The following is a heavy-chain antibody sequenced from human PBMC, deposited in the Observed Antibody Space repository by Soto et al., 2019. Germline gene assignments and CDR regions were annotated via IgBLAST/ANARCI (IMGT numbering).Heavy chain of an antibody. V-gene: IGHV3-23*01. CDR3: AKAGDYGDYGFDY. J-gene: IGHJ4*02. D-gene: IGHD4-17*01. CDR2: ISGSGGST. Sequence: EVQLLESGGGLVQPGGSLRLSCAASGFTFSSYAMSWVRQAPGKGLEWVSAISGSGGSTYYADSVKGRFTISRDNSKNTLYLQMNSLRAEDTVVYYCAKAGDYGDYGFDYWGQGTLVTVSS. CDR1: GFTFSSYA.